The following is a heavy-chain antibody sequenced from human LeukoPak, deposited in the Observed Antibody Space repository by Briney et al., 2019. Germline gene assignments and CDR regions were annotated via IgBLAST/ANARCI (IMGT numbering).Heavy chain of an antibody. CDR3: ARGLNMGTYYGMDV. CDR2: IYTSGST. Sequence: PSETLSLTCTVSGGSISSYYWSWIWQPAGKGLEWIGRIYTSGSTNYNPSLKSRVTMSVDTSKNQFSLKLSSVTAADTAVYYCARGLNMGTYYGMDVWGQGTTVTVSS. CDR1: GGSISSYY. D-gene: IGHD5-18*01. J-gene: IGHJ6*02. V-gene: IGHV4-4*07.